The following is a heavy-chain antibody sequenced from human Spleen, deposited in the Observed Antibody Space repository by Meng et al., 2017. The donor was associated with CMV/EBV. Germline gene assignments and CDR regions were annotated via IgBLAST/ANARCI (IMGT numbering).Heavy chain of an antibody. D-gene: IGHD6-19*01. V-gene: IGHV3-23*01. J-gene: IGHJ4*02. Sequence: GESLKISCAASGFIFDDHAMHWVRQAPGKGLEWVSSISGSGGSTYYADSVKGRFTISRDNSKNTLYLQMNSLRAEDTAVYYCAREGSSLFDYWGQGTLVTVSS. CDR2: ISGSGGST. CDR1: GFIFDDHA. CDR3: AREGSSLFDY.